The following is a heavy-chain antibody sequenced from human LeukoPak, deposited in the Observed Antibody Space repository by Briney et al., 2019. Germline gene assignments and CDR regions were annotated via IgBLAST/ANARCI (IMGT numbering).Heavy chain of an antibody. CDR2: IWYDGSNE. CDR3: AREISMFVNAFDL. V-gene: IGHV3-33*01. CDR1: GFIFSSYG. D-gene: IGHD3-10*02. Sequence: GGSLRLSCAASGFIFSSYGMHWVRQAPGKGLEWVAVIWYDGSNEYYADSVKGRFTISRDNSKNTLHLQMNSLRAEDTSVYYCAREISMFVNAFDLWGQGTMVTVSS. J-gene: IGHJ3*01.